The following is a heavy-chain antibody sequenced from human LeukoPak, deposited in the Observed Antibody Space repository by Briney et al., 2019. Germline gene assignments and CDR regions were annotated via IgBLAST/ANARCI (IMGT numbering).Heavy chain of an antibody. Sequence: SVKVSCKASDYTLLTYGITWVRQAPGQGLEWMGWISTYNGNTHYAQKLQGRVTMTTDTSTRTAYMELRSLTSNDTGIYYCARPAKGAYYYSYMDVWGRGTTVTVSS. CDR1: DYTLLTYG. CDR2: ISTYNGNT. CDR3: ARPAKGAYYYSYMDV. D-gene: IGHD2-2*01. J-gene: IGHJ6*03. V-gene: IGHV1-18*01.